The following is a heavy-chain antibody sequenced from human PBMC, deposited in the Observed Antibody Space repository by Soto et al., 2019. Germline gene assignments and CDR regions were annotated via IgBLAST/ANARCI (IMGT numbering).Heavy chain of an antibody. CDR2: INPSGGST. CDR1: GYTFTSYY. D-gene: IGHD2-15*01. V-gene: IGHV1-46*03. Sequence: QVQLGQSGAEVKKPGASVKVSCKASGYTFTSYYMHWVRQAPGQGLEWMGIINPSGGSTSYAQKFQGRVTMTRDTSTSTVYMELSSLRSEDTAVYYCARDWLDDGSGDYFDYWGQGTLVTVSS. CDR3: ARDWLDDGSGDYFDY. J-gene: IGHJ4*02.